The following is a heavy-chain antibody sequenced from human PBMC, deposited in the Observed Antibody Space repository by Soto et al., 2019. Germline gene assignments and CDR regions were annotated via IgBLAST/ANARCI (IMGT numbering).Heavy chain of an antibody. CDR1: GGTFSSYA. V-gene: IGHV1-69*12. J-gene: IGHJ5*02. D-gene: IGHD3-16*02. CDR2: IIPIFGTA. CDR3: ARVLSSTFGGVIGYDP. Sequence: QVQLVQSGADVKKPGSSVTVSCKASGGTFSSYAISWVRQAPGQGLEWMGGIIPIFGTANYAQKFQGRVTITADESTSTAYMELSSLRSEDTAVYYCARVLSSTFGGVIGYDPWGQGTLVTVSS.